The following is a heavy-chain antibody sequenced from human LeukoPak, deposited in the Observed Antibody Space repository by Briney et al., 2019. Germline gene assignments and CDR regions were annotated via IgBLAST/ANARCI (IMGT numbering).Heavy chain of an antibody. D-gene: IGHD6-19*01. CDR3: ARVGMYVEDQYSSGWGPFDY. V-gene: IGHV3-33*01. Sequence: PGGSLRPSCAASGFTFSSYGMHWVRQAPGKGLEWVAVIWYDGSNKYYADSVKGRFTISRDNSKNTLYLQMNSLRAEDTAVYYCARVGMYVEDQYSSGWGPFDYWGQGTLVTVSS. CDR2: IWYDGSNK. J-gene: IGHJ4*02. CDR1: GFTFSSYG.